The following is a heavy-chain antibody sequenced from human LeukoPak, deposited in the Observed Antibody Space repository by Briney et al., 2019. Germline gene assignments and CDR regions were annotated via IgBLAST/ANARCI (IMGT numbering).Heavy chain of an antibody. CDR1: LFTFSSYS. CDR2: ISSSSSTI. V-gene: IGHV3-48*04. CDR3: ARGPGWYFDL. J-gene: IGHJ2*01. Sequence: GGPLTLSCGASLFTFSSYSMNLVRQAPGKGLEWVSYISSSSSTIYYADSVKGRFTISRDNAKNSLYLQMNSLRAEDTAVYYCARGPGWYFDLWGRGTLVTVSS.